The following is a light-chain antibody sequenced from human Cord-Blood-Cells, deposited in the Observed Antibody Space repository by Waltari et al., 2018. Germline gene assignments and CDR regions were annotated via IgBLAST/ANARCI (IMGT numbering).Light chain of an antibody. CDR3: QQYYSTPFT. J-gene: IGKJ3*01. V-gene: IGKV4-1*01. CDR1: QSVLYSSNNKND. CDR2: WAS. Sequence: DIVMTQSPDSLAVSLGERATINCKSSQSVLYSSNNKNDLAWYQQKPGQPPKLLIYWASTRESGVPDRFSGSGSGTDFTLTISSLQAEDVAVYYCQQYYSTPFTFGPETKVDIK.